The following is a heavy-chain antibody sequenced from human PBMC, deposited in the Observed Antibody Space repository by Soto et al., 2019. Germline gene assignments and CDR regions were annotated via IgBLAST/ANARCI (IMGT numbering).Heavy chain of an antibody. CDR2: VGLSGRT. D-gene: IGHD2-8*01. CDR1: GGSFSGYY. CDR3: ARGGIGGCPNDLCYRATLLDS. Sequence: QVQLQQWGAGLLKPSETLSLTCGVSGGSFSGYYWSWIRQSPGKGLEWIGEVGLSGRTNYAPSLWSRVTISLDTTNNQFSLRLTSVAAADTAVYYCARGGIGGCPNDLCYRATLLDSWGQGTLVTVSS. J-gene: IGHJ4*02. V-gene: IGHV4-34*01.